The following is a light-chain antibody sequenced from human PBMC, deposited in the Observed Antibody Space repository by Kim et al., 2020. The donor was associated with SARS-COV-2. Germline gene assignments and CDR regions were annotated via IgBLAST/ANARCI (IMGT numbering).Light chain of an antibody. V-gene: IGLV3-1*01. CDR2: QDS. Sequence: SVSPGQTASITCSGDKLGDKYACWYQQKPGQSPVLVIYQDSKRLSGIPERFSGSNSGNTATLTISGTQAMDEADYYCQAWDSSFYVFGTGTKVTVL. J-gene: IGLJ1*01. CDR3: QAWDSSFYV. CDR1: KLGDKY.